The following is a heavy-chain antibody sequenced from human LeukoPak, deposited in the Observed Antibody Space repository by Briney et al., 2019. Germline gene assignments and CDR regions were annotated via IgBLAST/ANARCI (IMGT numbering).Heavy chain of an antibody. J-gene: IGHJ1*01. CDR2: ISSDGSNE. D-gene: IGHD3-16*02. CDR1: GVTLSPYG. CDR3: AKSRGTSLSQYFQH. V-gene: IGHV3-30*18. Sequence: PGMSLRLSCAASGVTLSPYGMHWVRQAPGKGLEWVALISSDGSNESSADSVKGRFTVSRDNSKNTVYLQMNSLRAEDTAVYYCAKSRGTSLSQYFQHWGQGALVTVSS.